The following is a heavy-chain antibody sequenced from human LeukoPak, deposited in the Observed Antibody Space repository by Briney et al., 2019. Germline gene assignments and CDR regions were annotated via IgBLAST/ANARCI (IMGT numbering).Heavy chain of an antibody. CDR1: GGSMFSYY. Sequence: SETLSLTCSVSGGSMFSYYWNWIRQSPGKGLEWIGFVYSNGMTTYNPSLRSRGTISIATSRNQFSLRLTSVTAADTATYYCTRRAYYDSSGYNPTAGYFDLWGRGTLLTVSS. CDR3: TRRAYYDSSGYNPTAGYFDL. V-gene: IGHV4-4*08. CDR2: VYSNGMT. D-gene: IGHD3-22*01. J-gene: IGHJ2*01.